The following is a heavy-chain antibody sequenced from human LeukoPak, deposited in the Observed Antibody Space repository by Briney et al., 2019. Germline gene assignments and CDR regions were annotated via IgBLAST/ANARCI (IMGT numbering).Heavy chain of an antibody. D-gene: IGHD5-18*01. J-gene: IGHJ4*02. V-gene: IGHV3-23*01. CDR1: GFTFSSYA. CDR2: ISGSGGST. CDR3: AKDHRIQLWFDFDY. Sequence: PGGSLRLSCAASGFTFSSYAMSWVRQAPGKGLEWVSAISGSGGSTYYADSVKGRFTISRDNSKNTLYLQMNSPRAEDTAVYYCAKDHRIQLWFDFDYWGQGTLVTVSS.